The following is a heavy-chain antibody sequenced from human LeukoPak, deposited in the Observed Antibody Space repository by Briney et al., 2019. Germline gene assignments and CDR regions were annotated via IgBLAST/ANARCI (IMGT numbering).Heavy chain of an antibody. D-gene: IGHD2/OR15-2a*01. CDR1: GNYW. Sequence: QPGGSLRLSCAASGNYWMHWVRQVPGKGLVWVSHINSDGSWTSYADSVKGRFTISKDNAKNTVYLQMNSLRAEDTAVYYCVSFYETYWGQGTLVTVYS. J-gene: IGHJ4*02. CDR2: INSDGSWT. CDR3: VSFYETY. V-gene: IGHV3-74*01.